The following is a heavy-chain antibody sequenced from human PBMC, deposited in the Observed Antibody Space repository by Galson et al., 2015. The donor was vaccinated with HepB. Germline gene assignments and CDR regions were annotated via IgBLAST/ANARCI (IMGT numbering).Heavy chain of an antibody. D-gene: IGHD6-19*01. J-gene: IGHJ4*02. CDR1: GYAFSNYD. Sequence: SVKVSCKASGYAFSNYDINWVRQATGQGLEWMGWMKPNGGDTGYAQKFQGRVTMTSDTSTSTAYMELTDLRSEDTAVYFCARGLAVAGTGYWGQGTLVTVSS. CDR3: ARGLAVAGTGY. CDR2: MKPNGGDT. V-gene: IGHV1-8*01.